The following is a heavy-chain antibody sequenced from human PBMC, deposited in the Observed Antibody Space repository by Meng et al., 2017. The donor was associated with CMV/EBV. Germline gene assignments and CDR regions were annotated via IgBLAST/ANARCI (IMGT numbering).Heavy chain of an antibody. CDR1: GFTFTNNA. D-gene: IGHD2-15*01. CDR2: ISYGGINT. Sequence: GESLKISCAASGFTFTNNAMHWVRQAPGKGLEWVAVISYGGINTYHADPVRGRFTISRDNSKNTVYLQMNSLRADDTAVYYCARDRGASVVAAARGYFYYGMDVWGQGTTVTVS. V-gene: IGHV3-30-3*01. CDR3: ARDRGASVVAAARGYFYYGMDV. J-gene: IGHJ6*02.